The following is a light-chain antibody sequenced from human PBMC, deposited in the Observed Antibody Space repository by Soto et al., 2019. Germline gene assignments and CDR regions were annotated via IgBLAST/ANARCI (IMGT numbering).Light chain of an antibody. J-gene: IGKJ4*01. CDR1: QGISSY. CDR2: AAS. CDR3: QQLNSYPSLH. V-gene: IGKV1-9*01. Sequence: DIQLTQSPSFLSASVGDRVTITCRASQGISSYFAWYQQKPGKAPKLLIYAASTLQSGVPSRFSGSGSGTEFTPTISSLQPEDFATYYGQQLNSYPSLHFRGGTKVEIK.